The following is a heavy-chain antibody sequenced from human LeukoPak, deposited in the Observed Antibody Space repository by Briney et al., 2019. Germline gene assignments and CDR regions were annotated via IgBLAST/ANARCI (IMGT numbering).Heavy chain of an antibody. Sequence: PGGSLRLSCAASGFTFSNYAMHWVRQAPGKGLEWVAVISSDGSNKYYADSVKGRFTISRDNSKNTLCLEMNSLRAEDTAMYYCATPGTTTWPYWGQGTLVTVSS. J-gene: IGHJ4*02. CDR1: GFTFSNYA. CDR3: ATPGTTTWPY. CDR2: ISSDGSNK. D-gene: IGHD2-2*01. V-gene: IGHV3-30*04.